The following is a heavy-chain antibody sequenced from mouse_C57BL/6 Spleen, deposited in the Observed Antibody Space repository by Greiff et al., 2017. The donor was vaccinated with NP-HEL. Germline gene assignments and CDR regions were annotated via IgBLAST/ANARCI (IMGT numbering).Heavy chain of an antibody. CDR1: GYTFTDYY. CDR3: ARRDEGFDY. Sequence: EVQLQQSGPELVKPGASVKISCKASGYTFTDYYMNWVKQSHGKSLEWIGDINPNNGGTSYNQKFKGKATLTVDKSSSTAYMELRSLTSEDSAVYYCARRDEGFDYWGQGTTLTVSS. D-gene: IGHD3-3*01. V-gene: IGHV1-26*01. J-gene: IGHJ2*01. CDR2: INPNNGGT.